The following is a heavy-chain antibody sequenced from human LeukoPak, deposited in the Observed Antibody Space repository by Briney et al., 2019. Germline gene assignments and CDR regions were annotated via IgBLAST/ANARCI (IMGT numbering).Heavy chain of an antibody. J-gene: IGHJ4*02. CDR1: GYTFTGYY. Sequence: GASVKVSCKASGYTFTGYYMHWVRQAPGQGLEWMGWINPNSGGTNYAQKFQGRVTMTRDTSISTAYMGLSRLRSDDTAVYYCAREMERGYDWFDYWGQGTLVTVSS. D-gene: IGHD5-12*01. V-gene: IGHV1-2*02. CDR2: INPNSGGT. CDR3: AREMERGYDWFDY.